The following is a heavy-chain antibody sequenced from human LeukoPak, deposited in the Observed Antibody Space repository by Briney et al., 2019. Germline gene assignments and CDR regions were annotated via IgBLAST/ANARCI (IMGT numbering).Heavy chain of an antibody. V-gene: IGHV1-69*01. CDR3: ARRGIAVAGVDLEDYYGMDV. Sequence: SVKVSCKASGGTFSSYAISWVRQAPGQGLEWMGGIIPIFGTANYAQKFQGRVTITADESTSTAYMELSSLRSGDTAVYYCARRGIAVAGVDLEDYYGMDVWGQGTTVTVSS. CDR2: IIPIFGTA. J-gene: IGHJ6*02. D-gene: IGHD6-19*01. CDR1: GGTFSSYA.